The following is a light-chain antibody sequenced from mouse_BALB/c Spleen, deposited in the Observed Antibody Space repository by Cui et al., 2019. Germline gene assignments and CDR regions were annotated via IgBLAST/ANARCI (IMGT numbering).Light chain of an antibody. Sequence: DVVMTQTPLTLSDTIGKEASISCKLSKSGLDSDGKTSLNWLLQRPGQSPKRLIYLMSKLDSGVPDRFTGSGSGTDFTLKISRVEADDLGVYYCWPSTHFPYTFGRGTKLEIK. J-gene: IGKJ2*01. CDR2: LMS. CDR1: KSGLDSDGKTS. CDR3: WPSTHFPYT. V-gene: IGKV1-135*01.